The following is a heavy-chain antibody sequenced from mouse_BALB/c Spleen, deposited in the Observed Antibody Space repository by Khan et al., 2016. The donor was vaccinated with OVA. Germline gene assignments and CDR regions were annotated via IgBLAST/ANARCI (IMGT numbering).Heavy chain of an antibody. D-gene: IGHD4-1*01. J-gene: IGHJ3*01. V-gene: IGHV1S137*01. Sequence: VQLVESGPEVVRPGVSVKISCKGSGYKFNDYAMHWVKQSHAKSLEWIGVISSDNGNTNYNQKFKGKATMTVDKSSNTAYSEIARLTSEDSAIYYCARLTPYWGQGTLVTVSA. CDR2: ISSDNGNT. CDR3: ARLTPY. CDR1: GYKFNDYA.